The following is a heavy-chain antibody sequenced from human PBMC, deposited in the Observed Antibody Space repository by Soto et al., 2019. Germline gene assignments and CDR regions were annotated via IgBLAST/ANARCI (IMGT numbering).Heavy chain of an antibody. V-gene: IGHV3-21*01. D-gene: IGHD5-12*01. J-gene: IGHJ4*02. Sequence: PGGSLRLSCAASGFTFSSYSMNWVRQAPGKGLEWVSSIITTGTYTYYADSVKGRFTISRDNTKKSLYLQMNSLRVEDTALYYCARDLEMATIEGFDYWGQGTLVTVSS. CDR2: IITTGTYT. CDR3: ARDLEMATIEGFDY. CDR1: GFTFSSYS.